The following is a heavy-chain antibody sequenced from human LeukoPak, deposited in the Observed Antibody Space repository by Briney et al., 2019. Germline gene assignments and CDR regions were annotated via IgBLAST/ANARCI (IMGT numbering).Heavy chain of an antibody. CDR1: GYTFTGYY. Sequence: GASVKVSCKASGYTFTGYYMHWVRQAPGQGLEGMGWINPNSGGTNYAQKFQGRVTMTRDTSISTAYMELSRLRSDDTAVYYCARDPYRPYYYYMDVWGKGTTVTISS. J-gene: IGHJ6*03. CDR3: ARDPYRPYYYYMDV. CDR2: INPNSGGT. V-gene: IGHV1-2*02.